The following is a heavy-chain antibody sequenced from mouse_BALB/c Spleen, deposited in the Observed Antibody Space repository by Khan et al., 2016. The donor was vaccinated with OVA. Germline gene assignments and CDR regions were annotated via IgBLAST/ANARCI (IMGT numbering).Heavy chain of an antibody. D-gene: IGHD1-2*01. J-gene: IGHJ4*01. Sequence: EVQLQESGPGLVKPSQSLYLTCTVTGHSITTNYASDWIRQFPGNKLEGMGYISYRGSTCYNPSLKRRITITRDTSKNHLFLQLNYVTTEDTATDYCDRKIYYSCAVDYWGQGTSVTVSS. CDR2: ISYRGST. CDR1: GHSITTNYA. V-gene: IGHV3-2*02. CDR3: DRKIYYSCAVDY.